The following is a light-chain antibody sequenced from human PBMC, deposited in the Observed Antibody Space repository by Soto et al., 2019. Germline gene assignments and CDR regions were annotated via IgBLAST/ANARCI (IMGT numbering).Light chain of an antibody. CDR3: SSYTSSSTLV. Sequence: QSVLTQPASVSGSPGQSITISCTGTSSDVGGYNSVSWYQHHPGKAPKLMIYDVINRPSGVSNRFSGSKSGNTASLTISGLQAEDEADYYCSSYTSSSTLVFGGGTKLTVL. CDR2: DVI. CDR1: SSDVGGYNS. V-gene: IGLV2-14*03. J-gene: IGLJ2*01.